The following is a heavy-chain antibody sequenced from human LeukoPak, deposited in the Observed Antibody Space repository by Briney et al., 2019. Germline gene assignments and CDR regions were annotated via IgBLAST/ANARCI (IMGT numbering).Heavy chain of an antibody. V-gene: IGHV3-66*01. Sequence: GGSLRLSCAASGFTVSSNYMSWVRQAPGKGLEWVSVIYSCGSTYYADSVKGRFTISRDNSKNTLYLQMNSLRAEDTAVYYCARDRSYVDTAMAEGYWGQGTLVTVSS. J-gene: IGHJ4*02. CDR2: IYSCGST. CDR1: GFTVSSNY. D-gene: IGHD5-18*01. CDR3: ARDRSYVDTAMAEGY.